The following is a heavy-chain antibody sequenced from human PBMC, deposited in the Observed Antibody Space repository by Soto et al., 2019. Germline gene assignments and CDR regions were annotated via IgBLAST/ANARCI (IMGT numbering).Heavy chain of an antibody. Sequence: ASAKISCKSSGYTLTSYDINCARQETGQGLEWMGWMNPNSGNTGYAQKLQGRVTMTRNTSISTAYMELSSRRSEDTAVYYCARVRRISRRHYYYYYYVDVWGKGTMVTVSS. V-gene: IGHV1-8*02. CDR2: MNPNSGNT. CDR1: GYTLTSYD. J-gene: IGHJ6*03. CDR3: ARVRRISRRHYYYYYYVDV.